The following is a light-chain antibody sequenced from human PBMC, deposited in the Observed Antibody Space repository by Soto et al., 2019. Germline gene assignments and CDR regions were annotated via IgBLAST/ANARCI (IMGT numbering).Light chain of an antibody. CDR1: QSVLSSANDENY. V-gene: IGKV4-1*01. CDR3: PQYYTTTWA. CDR2: WAS. J-gene: IGKJ1*01. Sequence: DIVMTESTASLAVSLGERATINCKSSQSVLSSANDENYLDWYQQKQGKPPKXXIYWASTRESGVPDRFSGSGSRTDFTLTISSLKAEDVAVSYCPQYYTTTWAFGQGTKVDIK.